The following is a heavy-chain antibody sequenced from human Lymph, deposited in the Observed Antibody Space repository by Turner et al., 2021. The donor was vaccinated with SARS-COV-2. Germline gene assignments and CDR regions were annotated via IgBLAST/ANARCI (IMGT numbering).Heavy chain of an antibody. Sequence: LQLQESGPGLVKPSATLSLPCTVSGGSISISSHYWGWFRQPPGRGLEWIGHNYYNGSNYYNPSLKSRVTIAVDTSKNQFSLKMSCVTAADTAVYYCARLVRRAEYYFDYWGQGTLVTVSS. CDR2: NYYNGSN. CDR3: ARLVRRAEYYFDY. D-gene: IGHD3-10*01. CDR1: GGSISISSHY. J-gene: IGHJ4*02. V-gene: IGHV4-39*01.